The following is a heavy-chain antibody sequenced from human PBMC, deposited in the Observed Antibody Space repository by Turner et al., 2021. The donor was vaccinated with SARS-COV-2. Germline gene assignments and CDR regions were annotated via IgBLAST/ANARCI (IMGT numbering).Heavy chain of an antibody. V-gene: IGHV3-21*01. D-gene: IGHD3-22*01. J-gene: IGHJ5*02. CDR1: CFPFSSST. CDR3: ARGTYYYDSSVYSGTNWFDP. Sequence: EVQLVESGGGLVKPGGSLRLSCAASCFPFSSSTMYWVRQAPGKGLEWVSSISSSSSYIYYADSVKGRFTISRDNAKNSLYLQMNSLRAEDTAVYYCARGTYYYDSSVYSGTNWFDPWGQGTLVTVSS. CDR2: ISSSSSYI.